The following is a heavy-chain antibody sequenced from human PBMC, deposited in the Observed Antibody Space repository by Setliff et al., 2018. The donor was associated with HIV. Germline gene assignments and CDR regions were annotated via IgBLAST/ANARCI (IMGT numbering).Heavy chain of an antibody. Sequence: ASVKVSCKASGYTFTSYGISWVRQAPGQGLEWMGWISAYNGNTNYAQKLQGRVTMTTDTSTSTAYMELRSLRSEDMAVYYCARQPRWLQFPRYFDYWGQGTLVTVSS. CDR1: GYTFTSYG. CDR2: ISAYNGNT. J-gene: IGHJ4*02. V-gene: IGHV1-18*03. CDR3: ARQPRWLQFPRYFDY. D-gene: IGHD5-12*01.